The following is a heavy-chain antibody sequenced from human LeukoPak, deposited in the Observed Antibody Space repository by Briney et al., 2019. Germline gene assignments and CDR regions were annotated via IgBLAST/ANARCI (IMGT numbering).Heavy chain of an antibody. CDR3: ARAWAAAASDY. D-gene: IGHD6-13*01. CDR2: ISSSSSTI. CDR1: GFTFSSYS. Sequence: PGGSLRLSCAASGFTFSSYSMNWVRQAPGKGLEWVSYISSSSSTIYYADSVKGRFTISRDNAKNSLYLQMNSLRAEDTAVYYCARAWAAAASDYWGQGTLVTVSS. J-gene: IGHJ4*02. V-gene: IGHV3-48*01.